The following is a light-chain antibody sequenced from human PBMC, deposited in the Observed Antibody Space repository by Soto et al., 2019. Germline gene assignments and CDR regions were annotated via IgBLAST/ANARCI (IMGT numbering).Light chain of an antibody. V-gene: IGKV3-11*01. CDR1: QSVSSY. J-gene: IGKJ1*01. CDR3: QQRSNWPWT. Sequence: EIVLTQSPATLSLSPGERATLSCRASQSVSSYLAWYQQKPGKAPRLLIYDASNRATGIPARFSGSGSGTDFTLTISSLEPEDFAVYYCQQRSNWPWTFGQGTMVEIK. CDR2: DAS.